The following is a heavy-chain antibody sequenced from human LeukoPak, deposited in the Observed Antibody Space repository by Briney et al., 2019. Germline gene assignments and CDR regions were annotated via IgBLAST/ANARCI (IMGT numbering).Heavy chain of an antibody. V-gene: IGHV3-48*01. Sequence: GGSLRLSCAASGFTFSSYSMNWVRQAPGKGLEWVSYISSSSSTIYYADSVQGGFTISRDNSKNTLYLQMNSLRAEDTAVYYCAKGFYGGNQYYFDYWGQGTLVTVSS. J-gene: IGHJ4*02. D-gene: IGHD4-23*01. CDR3: AKGFYGGNQYYFDY. CDR1: GFTFSSYS. CDR2: ISSSSSTI.